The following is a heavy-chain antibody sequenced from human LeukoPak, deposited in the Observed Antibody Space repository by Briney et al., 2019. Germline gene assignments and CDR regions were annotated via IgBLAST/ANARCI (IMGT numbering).Heavy chain of an antibody. D-gene: IGHD3-22*01. Sequence: PGGSLRLSCAASGFTFDDYAMHWVRQAPGKGLEWVSGISWNSGSIGYADSVKGRFTISRDNAKNSLYLQMNSLRAEDTALYYCAKAYFHYYDSSGSGGVDYWGQGTLVTVSS. CDR1: GFTFDDYA. V-gene: IGHV3-9*01. J-gene: IGHJ4*02. CDR3: AKAYFHYYDSSGSGGVDY. CDR2: ISWNSGSI.